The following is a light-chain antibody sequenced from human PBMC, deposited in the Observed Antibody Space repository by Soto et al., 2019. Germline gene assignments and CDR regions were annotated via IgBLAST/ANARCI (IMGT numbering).Light chain of an antibody. CDR2: AAS. J-gene: IGKJ4*01. V-gene: IGKV1-39*01. CDR3: QQTYRTPLT. CDR1: QGIRNN. Sequence: DIQMTQSPSSLFASVGDRVSITCRASQGIRNNLNWYQQKPGKAPKLLIYAASSLHSGVPSRFSGSGSGTDFTLTISSLQPEDFATYSCQQTYRTPLTFGGGTKVDIK.